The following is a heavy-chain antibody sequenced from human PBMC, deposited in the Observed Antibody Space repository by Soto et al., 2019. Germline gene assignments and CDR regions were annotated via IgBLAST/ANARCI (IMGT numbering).Heavy chain of an antibody. CDR2: THHSGNT. V-gene: IGHV4-4*02. D-gene: IGHD3-10*01. Sequence: QVQLQESGPGLVIPSGTLSLTCAVSGASISSSQWWTWVRQPPGKGLEWIGETHHSGNTHYNPSLTGRVTISLDKSKNQLSLKWTSVTAADTAVYYGARDGDYGSGESTFWGLGIWGQGTRVMVSS. CDR1: GASISSSQW. J-gene: IGHJ3*02. CDR3: ARDGDYGSGESTFWGLGI.